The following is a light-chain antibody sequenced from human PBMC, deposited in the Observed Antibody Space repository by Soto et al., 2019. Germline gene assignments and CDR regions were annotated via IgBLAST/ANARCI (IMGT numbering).Light chain of an antibody. CDR3: QHRT. CDR1: QSVRTN. CDR2: GAA. Sequence: EIVMTQSPATLSVSPGERATLSCWDSQSVRTNLAWHQQQPGQSPRLLIYGAATSATGIPARFSGSGSGTVSTPTINSLQCEAFAVYYCQHRTFGQGTKLEIK. V-gene: IGKV3-15*01. J-gene: IGKJ1*01.